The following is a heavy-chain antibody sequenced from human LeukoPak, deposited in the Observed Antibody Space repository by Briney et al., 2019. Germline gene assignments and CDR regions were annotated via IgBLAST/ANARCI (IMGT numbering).Heavy chain of an antibody. Sequence: SETLSLTCSVSGGSISSSSYYWGWIRQPPGKGLEWIGSIYYSGSTYYNPSLKSRVTISVDTSKNQFSLKLSSVTAADTAVYYCARLYGDYDYWGQGTLVTLSS. D-gene: IGHD4-17*01. V-gene: IGHV4-39*01. J-gene: IGHJ4*02. CDR3: ARLYGDYDY. CDR1: GGSISSSSYY. CDR2: IYYSGST.